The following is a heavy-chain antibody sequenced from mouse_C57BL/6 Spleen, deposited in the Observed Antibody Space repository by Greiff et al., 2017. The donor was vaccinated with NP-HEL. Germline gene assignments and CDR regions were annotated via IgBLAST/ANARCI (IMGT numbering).Heavy chain of an antibody. CDR3: ARDYGYDGGFAY. J-gene: IGHJ3*01. CDR2: IYPGSGNT. V-gene: IGHV1-76*01. CDR1: GYTFTDYY. D-gene: IGHD2-2*01. Sequence: VMLVESGAELVRPGASVKLSCKASGYTFTDYYINWVKQRPGQGLEWIARIYPGSGNTYYNEKFKGKATLTAEKSSSTAYMQLSSLTSEDSAVYFCARDYGYDGGFAYWGQGTLVTVSA.